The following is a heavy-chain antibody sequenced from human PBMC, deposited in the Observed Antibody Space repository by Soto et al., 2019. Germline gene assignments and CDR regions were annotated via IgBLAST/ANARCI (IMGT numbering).Heavy chain of an antibody. J-gene: IGHJ5*02. CDR2: MYYSETT. Sequence: PSETLSLTCTVSGASINDYYWSWIRQTPGKGLEWVGFMYYSETTKYNPSLKGRVNMSLDTSKNQFSLRLLSVTDADTAVYFCARGQRFSDWFDPWGQGTLVTVSS. CDR1: GASINDYY. V-gene: IGHV4-59*12. D-gene: IGHD3-3*01. CDR3: ARGQRFSDWFDP.